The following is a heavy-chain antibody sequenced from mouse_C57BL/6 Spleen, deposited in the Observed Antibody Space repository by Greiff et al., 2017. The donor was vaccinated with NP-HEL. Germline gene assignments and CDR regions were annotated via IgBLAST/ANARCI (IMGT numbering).Heavy chain of an antibody. J-gene: IGHJ3*01. Sequence: VHVKQSGAELVKPGASVKLSCTASGFNIKDYYMHWVKQRPEQGLEWIGRIDPEDGETKYAPKFQGKATITADTSSNTAYLQLSSLTSEDTAVYYCARSSNPAWFAYWGQGTLVTVSA. D-gene: IGHD2-5*01. CDR3: ARSSNPAWFAY. CDR1: GFNIKDYY. CDR2: IDPEDGET. V-gene: IGHV14-2*01.